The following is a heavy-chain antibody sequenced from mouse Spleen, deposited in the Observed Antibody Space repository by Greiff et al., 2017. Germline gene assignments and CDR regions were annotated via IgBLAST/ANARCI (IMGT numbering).Heavy chain of an antibody. J-gene: IGHJ4*01. D-gene: IGHD2-1*01. CDR1: GFSLTSYG. Sequence: VKLVESGPGLVQPSQSLSITCTVSGFSLTSYGVHWVRQSPGKGLEWLGVIWSGGSTDYNAAFISRLSISKDNSKSQVFFKMNSLQADDTAIYYCARMMGGNYADAMDYWGQGTSVTVSS. V-gene: IGHV2-2*01. CDR3: ARMMGGNYADAMDY. CDR2: IWSGGST.